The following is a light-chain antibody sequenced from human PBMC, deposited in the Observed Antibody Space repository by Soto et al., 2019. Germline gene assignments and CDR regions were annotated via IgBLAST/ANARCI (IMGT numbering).Light chain of an antibody. CDR2: AIS. V-gene: IGKV1-6*01. CDR3: LQDNNYPWT. J-gene: IGKJ1*01. Sequence: AIQMTQSPSSLSASVGDIVTITCRASQAIRNDLGWYQQKPGKAPRLLIYAISSLHSGVPSRFSGSGSGTDFTLTISSLQPEDFATYYCLQDNNYPWTFGQGTKVDIK. CDR1: QAIRND.